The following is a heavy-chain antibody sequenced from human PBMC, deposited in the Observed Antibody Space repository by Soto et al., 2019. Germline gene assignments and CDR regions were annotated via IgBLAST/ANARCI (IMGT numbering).Heavy chain of an antibody. CDR1: GDSVSSNSAA. D-gene: IGHD6-13*01. CDR3: ATSGKQRVPHNCIGV. CDR2: TYYRSKWYN. Sequence: SPTLSGTCAISGDSVSSNSAAWNWIRQSPSRGIEWLGRTYYRSKWYNDYAVSVKCRITINPDTSKNQFSLQLNSVTPEDTPAYYCATSGKQRVPHNCIGVCDQGPTFTVSS. J-gene: IGHJ6*02. V-gene: IGHV6-1*01.